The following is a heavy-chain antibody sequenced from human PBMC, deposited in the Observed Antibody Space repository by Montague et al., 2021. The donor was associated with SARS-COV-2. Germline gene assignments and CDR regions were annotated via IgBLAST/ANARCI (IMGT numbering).Heavy chain of an antibody. CDR2: ISSSGSTL. D-gene: IGHD3-10*01. J-gene: IGHJ4*02. Sequence: SLSLSCAASGFDFTSSEINWVRQAPGKGLEWVSYISSSGSTLYHADSVRGRFTISRDNARDSVYLQMNSLRAEDTAVYYCAREEDSYGSGTLDYWGQGTLVTVSS. V-gene: IGHV3-48*03. CDR3: AREEDSYGSGTLDY. CDR1: GFDFTSSE.